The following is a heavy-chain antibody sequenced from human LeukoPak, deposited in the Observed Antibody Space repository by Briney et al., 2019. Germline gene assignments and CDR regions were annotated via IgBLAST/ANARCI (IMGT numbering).Heavy chain of an antibody. V-gene: IGHV1-8*02. CDR3: ARVFGQQPLTS. D-gene: IGHD6-13*01. J-gene: IGHJ4*02. CDR2: MNPNSGNT. Sequence: ASVKVSCKASGYTFTSYAMHWVRQAPGQGLEWMGWMNPNSGNTGYAQKFQGRVTMTRNTSISTAYMELSSLRSEDTAVYYCARVFGQQPLTSWGQGTLVTVSS. CDR1: GYTFTSYA.